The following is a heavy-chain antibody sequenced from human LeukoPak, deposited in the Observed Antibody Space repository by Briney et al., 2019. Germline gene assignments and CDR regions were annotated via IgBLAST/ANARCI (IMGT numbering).Heavy chain of an antibody. Sequence: SETLSLTCTVSGYSISSGYYWGWIRQPPGQGLEWIGNIYHSGSTYYNPSIKSRITISVDTSKNQFSLKLSSVTAADTAGYYCARGDSYNYWGQGTLVTVSS. V-gene: IGHV4-38-2*02. D-gene: IGHD5-24*01. CDR2: IYHSGST. J-gene: IGHJ4*02. CDR1: GYSISSGYY. CDR3: ARGDSYNY.